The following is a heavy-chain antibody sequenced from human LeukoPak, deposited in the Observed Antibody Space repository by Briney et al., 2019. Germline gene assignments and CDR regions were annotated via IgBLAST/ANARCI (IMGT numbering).Heavy chain of an antibody. CDR1: GGSISSGSYY. CDR3: ARHSTDFWSGYHPNDAFDI. V-gene: IGHV4-39*01. CDR2: IYYSGST. Sequence: PSRTLSLTCTVSGGSISSGSYYWGWIRQPPGKGLEWIGSIYYSGSTYYNPSLKSRVTISVDTSKNQFSLKLSSVTAADTAVYYCARHSTDFWSGYHPNDAFDIWGQGTMVTVSS. D-gene: IGHD3-3*01. J-gene: IGHJ3*02.